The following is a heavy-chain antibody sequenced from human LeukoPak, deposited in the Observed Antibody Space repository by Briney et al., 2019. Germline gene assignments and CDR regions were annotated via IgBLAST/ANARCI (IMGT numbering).Heavy chain of an antibody. Sequence: SETLSPTCTVSGGSISSSSYYWGWIRQPPGKGLAWIGSIYYSGSTYYNPSLKSRVTISVDTSKNQFSLKLSSVTAADTAVYYCARLVASITSFDYWGQGTLVTVSS. J-gene: IGHJ4*02. CDR1: GGSISSSSYY. V-gene: IGHV4-39*01. D-gene: IGHD2-21*01. CDR2: IYYSGST. CDR3: ARLVASITSFDY.